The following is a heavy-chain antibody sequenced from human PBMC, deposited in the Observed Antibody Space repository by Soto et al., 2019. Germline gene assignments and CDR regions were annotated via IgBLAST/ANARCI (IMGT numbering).Heavy chain of an antibody. Sequence: SVKVSCKASGGTFSSYTISWVRQAPGQGLEWMGRIIPILGIANYAQKFQGRVTVTADKSTSTAYMELSSLRSEDTAVYYCASPPSTSADYYGMDVWGQGTTVTVSS. J-gene: IGHJ6*02. CDR3: ASPPSTSADYYGMDV. V-gene: IGHV1-69*02. D-gene: IGHD2-2*01. CDR1: GGTFSSYT. CDR2: IIPILGIA.